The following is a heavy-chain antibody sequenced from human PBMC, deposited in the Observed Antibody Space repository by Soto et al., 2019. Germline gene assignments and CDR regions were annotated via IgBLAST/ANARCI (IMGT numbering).Heavy chain of an antibody. CDR3: ARGHSSGWPTDWFDP. V-gene: IGHV4-4*07. J-gene: IGHJ5*02. CDR1: GGSMTSDY. CDR2: IYISGSKLSA. D-gene: IGHD6-19*01. Sequence: AETLSLTCTVSGGSMTSDYWSWIRQPAGKGLEWIGRIYISGSKLSANYNPSLRSRVTMSVETSKNQSSLKVSFVTAADTAVYYCARGHSSGWPTDWFDPWGQGPLVTVSS.